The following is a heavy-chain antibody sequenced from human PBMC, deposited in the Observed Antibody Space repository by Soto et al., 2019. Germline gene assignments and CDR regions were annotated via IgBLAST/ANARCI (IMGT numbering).Heavy chain of an antibody. V-gene: IGHV4-59*07. J-gene: IGHJ4*02. CDR2: VYYNGFT. CDR3: ARVSYDLVYYFDF. Sequence: QVQLRESGPELVKPSDTLSLICTVSGGSISTYYWSWIRQPPGKGLEWIASVYYNGFTNYNPSLMSRVTMSVDTFRNQFSLRLNSVTAADTAMYYCARVSYDLVYYFDFWGQGTLVTVSS. CDR1: GGSISTYY. D-gene: IGHD3-16*01.